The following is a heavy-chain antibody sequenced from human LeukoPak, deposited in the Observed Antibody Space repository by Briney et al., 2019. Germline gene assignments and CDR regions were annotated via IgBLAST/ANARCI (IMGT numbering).Heavy chain of an antibody. J-gene: IGHJ4*02. Sequence: SETLSLTCAVYSGSFSGYYWSWIRQPPGKGLEWIGEINHSGSTNYNPSLKSRVTISVDTSKNQFSLKLSSVTAADTAVYYCASWMVRGADWGQGTLVTVSS. V-gene: IGHV4-34*01. CDR1: SGSFSGYY. D-gene: IGHD3-10*01. CDR3: ASWMVRGAD. CDR2: INHSGST.